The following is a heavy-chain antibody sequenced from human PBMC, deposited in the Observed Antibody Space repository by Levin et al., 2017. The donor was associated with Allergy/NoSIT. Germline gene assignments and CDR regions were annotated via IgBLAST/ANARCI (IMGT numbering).Heavy chain of an antibody. CDR1: GFNFRNDF. V-gene: IGHV3-64*01. Sequence: GESLKISCAASGFNFRNDFMHWVRQAPGKGLESVSSINTNGDYTYYANSVKGRFTISRDNSKNMLYLQMGSLTTEDMAVYYCVRDFYGIDVWGQGTTVTVSS. J-gene: IGHJ6*02. CDR3: VRDFYGIDV. CDR2: INTNGDYT.